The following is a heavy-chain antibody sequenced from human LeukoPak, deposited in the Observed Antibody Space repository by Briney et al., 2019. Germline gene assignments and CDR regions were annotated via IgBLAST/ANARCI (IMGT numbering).Heavy chain of an antibody. CDR1: GFTFSSYS. D-gene: IGHD6-6*01. J-gene: IGHJ4*02. Sequence: PGGSLRLSCAASGFTFSSYSMNWVRQAPGKGLEWVSSISSSSSYIYYADSVKGRFTISRDNAKNSLYLQMNSLRAEDTAVYYRARDSEYSSSSFGYWGQGTLVTVSS. CDR3: ARDSEYSSSSFGY. CDR2: ISSSSSYI. V-gene: IGHV3-21*01.